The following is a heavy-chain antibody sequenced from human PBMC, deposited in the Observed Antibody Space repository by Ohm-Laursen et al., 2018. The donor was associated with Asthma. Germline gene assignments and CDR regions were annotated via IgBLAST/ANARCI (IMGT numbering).Heavy chain of an antibody. Sequence: SLRLSCTASGFTFSSYGMHWVRPAPGKGMAWVALILHDGSKKSYAGSVKGRFTISRDNSKNTLYLQMNNLRAEDTAVYYCARRSDIEAATIDYWGQGTLVTVSS. V-gene: IGHV3-33*01. CDR3: ARRSDIEAATIDY. CDR1: GFTFSSYG. CDR2: ILHDGSKK. D-gene: IGHD6-13*01. J-gene: IGHJ4*02.